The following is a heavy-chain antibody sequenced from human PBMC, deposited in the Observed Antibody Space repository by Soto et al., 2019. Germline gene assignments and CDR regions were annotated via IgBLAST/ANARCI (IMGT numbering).Heavy chain of an antibody. CDR1: GFTFSSYE. J-gene: IGHJ4*02. CDR2: ISSSGSTI. CDR3: ARERVELSSSYYFDY. Sequence: GGSLRLSCAASGFTFSSYEMNWVRQAPGKGLEWVSYISSSGSTIYYADSVKGRFTISRDNAKNSLYLQMNSLRAEDTAVYYCARERVELSSSYYFDYWGQGTLVTVS. D-gene: IGHD6-6*01. V-gene: IGHV3-48*03.